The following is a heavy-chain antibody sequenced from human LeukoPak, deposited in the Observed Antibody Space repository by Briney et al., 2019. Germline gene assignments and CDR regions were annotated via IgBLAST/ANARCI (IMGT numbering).Heavy chain of an antibody. CDR1: GGSFSGYY. Sequence: PSETLSLTCAVYGGSFSGYYWSWIRQPPGKGLEWIGYIYYSGSTNYNPSLKSRVTISVDTSKNQFSLKLSSVTAADTAVYYCARDISSRHWFDPWGQGTLVTVSS. D-gene: IGHD3-3*02. CDR2: IYYSGST. J-gene: IGHJ5*02. V-gene: IGHV4-59*01. CDR3: ARDISSRHWFDP.